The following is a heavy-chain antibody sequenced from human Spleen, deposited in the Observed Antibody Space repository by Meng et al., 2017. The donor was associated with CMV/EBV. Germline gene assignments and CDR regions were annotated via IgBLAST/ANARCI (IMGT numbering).Heavy chain of an antibody. J-gene: IGHJ5*02. CDR2: IHYSGST. V-gene: IGHV4-39*01. Sequence: GSVSSSSYYWGWIRQPPGKGLEWIGSIHYSGSTYSTPSLKSRVTISVDTSKNQFSLKLSSVTAADTAVYYCARVAVVVPAAIPTGFDPWGQGTLVTVSS. CDR1: GSVSSSSYY. D-gene: IGHD2-2*01. CDR3: ARVAVVVPAAIPTGFDP.